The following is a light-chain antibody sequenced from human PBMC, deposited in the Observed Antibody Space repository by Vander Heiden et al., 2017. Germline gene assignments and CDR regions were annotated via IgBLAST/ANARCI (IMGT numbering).Light chain of an antibody. Sequence: DIQMTQTPATLSASPGDRATITCRASQTPDSWLAWYQQKPGKAPKLLIYKASTLHTGVPSRFSGSGSETEFLLTLSSLQPDDSATYFCLQDNNYPLTFGGGNKVE. CDR2: KAS. V-gene: IGKV1-5*03. J-gene: IGKJ4*01. CDR3: LQDNNYPLT. CDR1: QTPDSW.